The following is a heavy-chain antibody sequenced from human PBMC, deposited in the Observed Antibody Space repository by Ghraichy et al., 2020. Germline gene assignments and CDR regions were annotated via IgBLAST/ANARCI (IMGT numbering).Heavy chain of an antibody. J-gene: IGHJ4*02. Sequence: GGSLRLSCAASGFTFSSYGMHWVRQAPGKGLEWVAFIRYDGSNKYYADSVKGRFTISRDNSKNTLYLQMNSLRAEDTAVYYCAKDRAPGNYYGSGAGYWGQGTLVTVSS. CDR3: AKDRAPGNYYGSGAGY. D-gene: IGHD3-10*01. CDR2: IRYDGSNK. CDR1: GFTFSSYG. V-gene: IGHV3-30*02.